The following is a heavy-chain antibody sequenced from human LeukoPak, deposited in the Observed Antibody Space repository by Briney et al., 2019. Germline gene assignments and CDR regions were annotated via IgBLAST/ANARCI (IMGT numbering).Heavy chain of an antibody. CDR3: ARDQSDFWSGYYYYYYYYMDV. CDR2: IIPILGIA. J-gene: IGHJ6*03. V-gene: IGHV1-69*04. D-gene: IGHD3-3*01. Sequence: SVKVSCKASGGTFSSYTISWVRQAPGQGLEWMGRIIPILGIANYAQKFQGRGPITADKSTSTAYMELSSLRSEDTAVYYCARDQSDFWSGYYYYYYYYMDVWGKGTTVTVSS. CDR1: GGTFSSYT.